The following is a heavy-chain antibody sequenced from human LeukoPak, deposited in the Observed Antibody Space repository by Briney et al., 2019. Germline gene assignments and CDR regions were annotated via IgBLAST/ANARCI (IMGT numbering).Heavy chain of an antibody. CDR3: ARGGYDFWSGYSRFGALYHMDV. V-gene: IGHV1-8*03. CDR2: MNPNSGNT. D-gene: IGHD3-3*01. Sequence: ASVKVSCKASGYTFTSYDINWVRQATGQGLEWMGWMNPNSGNTGYAQKFQGRVTITRNTSISTAYMELSSLRSEDTAVYYCARGGYDFWSGYSRFGALYHMDVWGKGTTVTVSS. CDR1: GYTFTSYD. J-gene: IGHJ6*03.